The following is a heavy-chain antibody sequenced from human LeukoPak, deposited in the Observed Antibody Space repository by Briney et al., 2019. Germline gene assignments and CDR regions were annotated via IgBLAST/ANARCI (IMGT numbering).Heavy chain of an antibody. J-gene: IGHJ5*02. Sequence: SETLSLTCTVSGGSISSGGYYWSWIRQPPGKGLEWIGYIYHSGSTYYNPSLKSRVTISVDRSKNQFSLKLSSVTAADTAVYYCARDNIVVVPAAINWFDPWGQGTLVTVSS. CDR3: ARDNIVVVPAAINWFDP. CDR2: IYHSGST. V-gene: IGHV4-30-2*01. CDR1: GGSISSGGYY. D-gene: IGHD2-2*02.